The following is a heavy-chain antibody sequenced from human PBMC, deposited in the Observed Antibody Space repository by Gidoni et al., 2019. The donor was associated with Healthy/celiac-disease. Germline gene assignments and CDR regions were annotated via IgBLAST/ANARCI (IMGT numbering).Heavy chain of an antibody. J-gene: IGHJ5*02. CDR3: ARDPRIAAAAGTEGNWFDP. D-gene: IGHD6-13*01. Sequence: QVQLVESGGGVVQPGRSLRLSCAASGFTFSSYGMHWVRQAPGKGLEWVAVIWYDGSNKYYADSVKGRFTISRDNSKNTLYLQMNSLRAEDTAVYYCARDPRIAAAAGTEGNWFDPWGQGTLVTVSS. CDR1: GFTFSSYG. CDR2: IWYDGSNK. V-gene: IGHV3-33*01.